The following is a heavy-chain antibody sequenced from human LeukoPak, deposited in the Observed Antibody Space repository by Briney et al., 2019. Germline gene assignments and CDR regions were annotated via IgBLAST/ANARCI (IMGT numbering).Heavy chain of an antibody. CDR3: AREGEIGYDLSDY. D-gene: IGHD5-12*01. J-gene: IGHJ4*02. Sequence: ASVKVSCKASGYTFTNYYMNWVRQAPGQGLEWMGIIDPSGGSTSYAQKFQGRVTVTRDTSTSTVYMELSSLRSEDTAMYYCAREGEIGYDLSDYWGQGTLVTVSS. CDR2: IDPSGGST. V-gene: IGHV1-46*01. CDR1: GYTFTNYY.